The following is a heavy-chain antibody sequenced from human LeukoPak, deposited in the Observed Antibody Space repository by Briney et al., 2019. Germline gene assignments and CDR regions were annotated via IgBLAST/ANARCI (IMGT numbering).Heavy chain of an antibody. D-gene: IGHD6-13*01. CDR3: TRGSIYSSSWSPPDY. Sequence: GRSLRLSCTVSGFTFGDYAMSCCRQAPGKGLEWVGFIRSKAYGGTTEYAASVKGRVTISRDDSKSIDYLQMNSLKTEDTAVYYCTRGSIYSSSWSPPDYWGQGTLVTVSS. CDR1: GFTFGDYA. V-gene: IGHV3-49*03. CDR2: IRSKAYGGTT. J-gene: IGHJ4*02.